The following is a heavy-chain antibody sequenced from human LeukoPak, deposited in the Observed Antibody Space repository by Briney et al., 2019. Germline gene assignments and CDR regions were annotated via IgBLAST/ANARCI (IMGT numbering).Heavy chain of an antibody. CDR3: AKEVRESAWYYFDY. CDR1: GLTVSSNY. Sequence: GGSLRLSCAASGLTVSSNYMSWVRQAPGKGLEWVSVIYSGGSTYYADSVKGRFTISRDNSKNTLYLQMNSLRAEDTAVYYCAKEVRESAWYYFDYWGQGTLVTVSS. CDR2: IYSGGST. D-gene: IGHD3-10*01. J-gene: IGHJ4*02. V-gene: IGHV3-53*01.